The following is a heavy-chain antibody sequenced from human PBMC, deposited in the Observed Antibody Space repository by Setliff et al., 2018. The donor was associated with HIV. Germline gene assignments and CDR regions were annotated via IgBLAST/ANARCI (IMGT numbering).Heavy chain of an antibody. CDR3: ARDMFEIWERSLAKGDEFDP. CDR2: INPNSGGT. J-gene: IGHJ5*02. Sequence: ASVKVSCKASGYTFTGYYMHWVRQAPGQGLEWMGWINPNSGGTNYAQKFQDRVSLTRDTSLSTAYMELSSLTSDDTAIYYCARDMFEIWERSLAKGDEFDPWGQGSLVTVSS. CDR1: GYTFTGYY. V-gene: IGHV1-2*02. D-gene: IGHD3-10*02.